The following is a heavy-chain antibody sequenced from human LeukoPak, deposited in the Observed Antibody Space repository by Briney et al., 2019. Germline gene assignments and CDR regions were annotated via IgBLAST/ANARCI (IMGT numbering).Heavy chain of an antibody. Sequence: KPSETLSLTCTVSGGSISSYYWSWIRQPPGKGLEWVGYIYYSGNTNYNPPLKSRVTISVDTSKNQFSLKLSSVTAADTAVYYCARHSSYDILTGYLEGWFDPWGQGTPVTVSS. CDR1: GGSISSYY. CDR2: IYYSGNT. D-gene: IGHD3-9*01. CDR3: ARHSSYDILTGYLEGWFDP. V-gene: IGHV4-59*08. J-gene: IGHJ5*02.